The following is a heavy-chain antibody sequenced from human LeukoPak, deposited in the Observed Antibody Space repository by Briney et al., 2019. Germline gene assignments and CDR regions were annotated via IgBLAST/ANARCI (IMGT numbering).Heavy chain of an antibody. CDR3: ARAINGYTNKNWFDP. V-gene: IGHV4-59*01. CDR1: GGSISSSY. Sequence: SETLSLTCTVSGGSISSSYWSWIRQPPGKGLEWIGYIYHSGSTNYNPSLKSRVTISVDTSKNQFSLKLTSVTAADTAVYYCARAINGYTNKNWFDPWGQGTLVNVSS. J-gene: IGHJ5*02. CDR2: IYHSGST. D-gene: IGHD5-24*01.